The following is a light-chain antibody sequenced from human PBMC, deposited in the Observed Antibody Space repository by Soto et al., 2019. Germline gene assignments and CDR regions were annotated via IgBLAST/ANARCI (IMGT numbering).Light chain of an antibody. Sequence: QSALTQPASVSGSPGQSIAISCTGSSSDVGGYNYVSWYQHHPGKGPKLIIYEVSNRPSWVSDRFSGSKSGNTASLTISGLQAEDEADYYCTSYTSSVTWVFGGGTKLTVL. CDR2: EVS. CDR3: TSYTSSVTWV. V-gene: IGLV2-14*01. J-gene: IGLJ3*02. CDR1: SSDVGGYNY.